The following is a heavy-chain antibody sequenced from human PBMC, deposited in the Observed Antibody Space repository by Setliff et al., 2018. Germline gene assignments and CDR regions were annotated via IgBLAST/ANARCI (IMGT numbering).Heavy chain of an antibody. J-gene: IGHJ6*03. V-gene: IGHV3-48*01. CDR2: ISSSSSTV. CDR3: AKSGGDHCCPLYHHYYMDV. CDR1: GFTFRSYS. D-gene: IGHD2-21*02. Sequence: GGSLRLSCAASGFTFRSYSMKWVRQAPGKGLEWVSYISSSSSTVYYADSVMGRFTISRDNARNSLYLQMNRLRPEDTAVYYCAKSGGDHCCPLYHHYYMDVWGTGTTVTVSS.